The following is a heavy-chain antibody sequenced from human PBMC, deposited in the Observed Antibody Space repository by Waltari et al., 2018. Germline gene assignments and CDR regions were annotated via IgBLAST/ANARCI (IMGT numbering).Heavy chain of an antibody. J-gene: IGHJ5*02. CDR2: VDPEDGET. CDR1: GYTFTDYY. CDR3: ATEGPGGLKLP. Sequence: EVQLVQSGAEVKKPGATVKISCKASGYTFTDYYMHWVQQAPGKGLGWMGRVDPEDGETIYAEKLQGRVTIPADTSTDTAYMELSSRRSEDTAVYYCATEGPGGLKLPWGQGTLVTVSS. V-gene: IGHV1-69-2*01. D-gene: IGHD3-10*01.